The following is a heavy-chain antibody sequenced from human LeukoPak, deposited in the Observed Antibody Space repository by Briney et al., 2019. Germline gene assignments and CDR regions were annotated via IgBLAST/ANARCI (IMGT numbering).Heavy chain of an antibody. Sequence: GGSLRLSCAASGFTFSSYSMNWVRQAPEKGLEWVSSISSSSSYIYYADSVKGRFTISRDNAENSLYLQMNSLRAEDTAVYYCARDADGYGFDYWGQGTLVTVSS. CDR3: ARDADGYGFDY. CDR2: ISSSSSYI. CDR1: GFTFSSYS. D-gene: IGHD5-24*01. V-gene: IGHV3-21*01. J-gene: IGHJ4*02.